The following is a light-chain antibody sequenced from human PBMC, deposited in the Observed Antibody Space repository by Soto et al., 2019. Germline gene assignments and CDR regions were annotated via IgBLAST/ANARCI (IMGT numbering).Light chain of an antibody. Sequence: QLVLTQSPSASASLGASVKLTCTLSSGHSSYAIAWHQQQPEKGPRYLMKLNSDGSHSKGDGIPDRFSGSSSGAERYLTISSLQSEDEADYYCQTWGTGIYVFGPGTKLTVL. J-gene: IGLJ1*01. V-gene: IGLV4-69*01. CDR3: QTWGTGIYV. CDR2: LNSDGSH. CDR1: SGHSSYA.